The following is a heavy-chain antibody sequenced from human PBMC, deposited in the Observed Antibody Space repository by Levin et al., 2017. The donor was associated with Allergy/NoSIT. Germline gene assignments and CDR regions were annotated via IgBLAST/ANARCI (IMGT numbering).Heavy chain of an antibody. J-gene: IGHJ4*02. CDR2: IARDGRDK. D-gene: IGHD6-25*01. CDR1: GFTFSNYP. CDR3: ARDRDLPAAGYHLDY. Sequence: TGGSLRLSCAASGFTFSNYPMHWVRQAPGKGLEWLAVIARDGRDKHNANSVKGRFTVSRDNSRNTLFLEMNSLRAEDTAVYYCARDRDLPAAGYHLDYWGQGTLVTVSS. V-gene: IGHV3-30*03.